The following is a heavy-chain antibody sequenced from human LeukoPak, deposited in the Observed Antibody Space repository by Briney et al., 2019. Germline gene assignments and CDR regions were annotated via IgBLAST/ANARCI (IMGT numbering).Heavy chain of an antibody. CDR1: GGSISSYY. CDR3: ARDGYYYGSGSYPFDP. J-gene: IGHJ5*02. CDR2: VYTSGST. V-gene: IGHV4-4*07. Sequence: SETLSLTCTVCGGSISSYYWSWIRQPAGKGLEWIGRVYTSGSTNYNPSLKSRVTMSVDMSKNQFSLKLSSVTAADTAVYYCARDGYYYGSGSYPFDPWGQGTLVTVSS. D-gene: IGHD3-10*01.